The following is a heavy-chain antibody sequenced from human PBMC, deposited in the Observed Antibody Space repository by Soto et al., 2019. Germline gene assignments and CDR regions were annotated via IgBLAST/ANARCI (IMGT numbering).Heavy chain of an antibody. CDR2: IYYSGSA. J-gene: IGHJ6*02. Sequence: QVQLQESGPGLVKPSQTLSLTCTVSGGSISSGGYYWSWIRQHPGKGLEWIAYIYYSGSAYYNPSLKRRLTISVDTSKNQFSLKLSSVTAADTAVYYCARVYYGSGSYFPSYGMDVWGQGTTVTVSS. D-gene: IGHD3-10*01. CDR3: ARVYYGSGSYFPSYGMDV. CDR1: GGSISSGGYY. V-gene: IGHV4-31*03.